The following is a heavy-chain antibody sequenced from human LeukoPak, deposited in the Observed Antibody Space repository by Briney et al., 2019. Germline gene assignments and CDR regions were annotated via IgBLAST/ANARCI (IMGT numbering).Heavy chain of an antibody. J-gene: IGHJ6*03. CDR2: INPNSGDT. CDR1: GYTFTGYY. V-gene: IGHV1-2*02. CDR3: ARGISEYSSSYEGYYYYYYMDV. D-gene: IGHD6-6*01. Sequence: ASVKVSCKASGYTFTGYYMHWVRQAPGQGLEWMGWINPNSGDTNYAQKFQGRVTMTRDTSIGTAYMELSRLRSDDTAMYYCARGISEYSSSYEGYYYYYYMDVWGKGTTVTISS.